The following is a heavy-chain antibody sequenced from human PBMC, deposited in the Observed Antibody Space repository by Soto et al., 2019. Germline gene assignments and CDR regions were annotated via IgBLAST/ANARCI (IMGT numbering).Heavy chain of an antibody. D-gene: IGHD3-3*01. CDR2: ISAYNGKT. Sequence: ASVKVSCKASGYTFTSYGISWVRQAPGQGLEWMGWISAYNGKTNYAQKLQGRVTMTTDTSTSTAYMELRSLRSDDTAVYYCARGIWSGSPWTYYYGMDVWGKGTTVTVSS. CDR3: ARGIWSGSPWTYYYGMDV. CDR1: GYTFTSYG. V-gene: IGHV1-18*04. J-gene: IGHJ6*04.